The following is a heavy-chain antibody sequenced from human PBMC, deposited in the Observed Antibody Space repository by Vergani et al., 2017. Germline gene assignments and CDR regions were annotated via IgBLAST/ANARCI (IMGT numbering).Heavy chain of an antibody. CDR3: VRDRGLCAGGRCYTEAWDY. V-gene: IGHV3-30-3*01. Sequence: QVQLVESGGGVVQPGTSLRLFCVVCGFALNRHAMYWVRQAPGKGLEWVVGISFDGTNEYYPDLVKGRFNISRDIAKNRLYLQVRILRFEDTGVYHCVRDRGLCAGGRCYTEAWDYWGQGTPVTVSS. D-gene: IGHD2-2*02. J-gene: IGHJ4*02. CDR2: ISFDGTNE. CDR1: GFALNRHA.